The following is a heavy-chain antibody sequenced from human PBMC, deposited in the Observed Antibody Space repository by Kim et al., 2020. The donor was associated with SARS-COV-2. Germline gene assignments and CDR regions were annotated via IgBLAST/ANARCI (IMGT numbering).Heavy chain of an antibody. J-gene: IGHJ4*02. D-gene: IGHD1-26*01. Sequence: SETLSLTCTVSGGSISSYYWSWIRQPPGKVLEWIGYIYYSGSTNYNPSLKSRVTISVDTSKNQFSLKLSSVTAADTAVYYCARVRYGGYVDYWGQGTLVTVSS. CDR1: GGSISSYY. CDR2: IYYSGST. V-gene: IGHV4-59*13. CDR3: ARVRYGGYVDY.